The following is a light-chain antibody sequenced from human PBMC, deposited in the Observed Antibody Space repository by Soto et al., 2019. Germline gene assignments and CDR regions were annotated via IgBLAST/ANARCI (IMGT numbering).Light chain of an antibody. CDR1: SSDVGGYNY. V-gene: IGLV2-14*01. J-gene: IGLJ1*01. CDR3: SSYTSSSTLYV. Sequence: QSALTQPXSVSXXPXQSITIXCTGTSSDVGGYNYVSWYQQHPGKAPKLMIYEVSNRPSGVSNRFSGSKSGNTASLTISGLQAEDEADYYCSSYTSSSTLYVFGTGTKLTVL. CDR2: EVS.